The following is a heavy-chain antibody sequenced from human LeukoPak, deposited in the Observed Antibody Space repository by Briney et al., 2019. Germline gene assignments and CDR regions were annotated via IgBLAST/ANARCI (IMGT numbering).Heavy chain of an antibody. V-gene: IGHV4-31*03. J-gene: IGHJ5*02. CDR2: IYYSGST. Sequence: PSETLSLTCTVSGGSISSGGYYWSWIRQHPGKGLEWIGYIYYSGSTYYNPSLKSRVTISVDTSKNQFSLKLSSVTAADTAVYYCARGPDSGSSNWFDPWGQGTLVTVSS. D-gene: IGHD6-6*01. CDR1: GGSISSGGYY. CDR3: ARGPDSGSSNWFDP.